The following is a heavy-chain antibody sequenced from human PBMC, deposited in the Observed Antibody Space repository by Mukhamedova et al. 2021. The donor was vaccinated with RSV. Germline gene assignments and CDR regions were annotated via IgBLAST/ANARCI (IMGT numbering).Heavy chain of an antibody. CDR3: ARSRAMDV. J-gene: IGHJ6*02. CDR2: IDPLTGDT. V-gene: IGHV1-2*02. Sequence: EYMGWIDPLTGDTKYAQRFQGRVTLTRDTSTNTGYMELSSLRSDDAAVYYCARSRAMDVWGQGATVTVSS.